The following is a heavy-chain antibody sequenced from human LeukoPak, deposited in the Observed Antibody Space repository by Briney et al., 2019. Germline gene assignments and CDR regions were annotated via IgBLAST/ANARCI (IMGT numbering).Heavy chain of an antibody. CDR3: ARGGNYYDSSGYYKSPDS. CDR1: GGTFSSYA. V-gene: IGHV1-69*01. CDR2: IIPIFGTA. J-gene: IGHJ4*02. D-gene: IGHD3-22*01. Sequence: SVKVSCKASGGTFSSYAISWVRQAPGQGLEWMGGIIPIFGTANYAQKFQARVTITADESTRTAYMELSSLRSEDTAVYYCARGGNYYDSSGYYKSPDSWGQGTLVTVSS.